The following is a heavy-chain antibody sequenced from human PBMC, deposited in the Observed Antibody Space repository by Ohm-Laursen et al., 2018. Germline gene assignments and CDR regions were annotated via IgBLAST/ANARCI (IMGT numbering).Heavy chain of an antibody. J-gene: IGHJ4*02. CDR1: GFTFINY. V-gene: IGHV3-11*01. CDR2: ITSGGDSK. D-gene: IGHD3-10*01. CDR3: ARLSRGAFDY. Sequence: SLRLSCTASGFTFINYMSWIRQAPGKGLEWVSYITSGGDSKYYADSVRGRFTISRDNADNSLYLQMNSLRAEDTAVYYCARLSRGAFDYWGQGALVTVSS.